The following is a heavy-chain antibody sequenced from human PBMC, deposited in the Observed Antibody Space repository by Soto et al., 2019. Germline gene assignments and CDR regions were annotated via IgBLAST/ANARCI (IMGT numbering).Heavy chain of an antibody. CDR2: IRNSGGT. Sequence: DVQLVESGGGLVQPGGSLRLACAASGFTVRNSFMSWVRQAPGKGLEWVSVIRNSGGTAYADSVKGRVTISTDNAKNTIYLQSNALIHEVTAVYYCVRDFLGVTHSWDAFDIWGQGTKVTVSP. CDR1: GFTVRNSF. V-gene: IGHV3-66*01. CDR3: VRDFLGVTHSWDAFDI. J-gene: IGHJ3*02. D-gene: IGHD2-21*02.